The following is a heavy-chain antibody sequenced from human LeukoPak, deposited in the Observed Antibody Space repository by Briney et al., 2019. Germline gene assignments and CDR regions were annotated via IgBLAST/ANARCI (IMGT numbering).Heavy chain of an antibody. Sequence: GGSLRLSCAASGFTLSSYAMSWVRQGPGKGLEWVSYISSSSSTIYYADSVKGRFTISRDNAKNSLYLQMNSLRAEDTAVYYCARGAYCGGDCYSGTSHYYYYMDVWGKGTTVTVSS. D-gene: IGHD2-21*02. J-gene: IGHJ6*03. V-gene: IGHV3-48*01. CDR3: ARGAYCGGDCYSGTSHYYYYMDV. CDR2: ISSSSSTI. CDR1: GFTLSSYA.